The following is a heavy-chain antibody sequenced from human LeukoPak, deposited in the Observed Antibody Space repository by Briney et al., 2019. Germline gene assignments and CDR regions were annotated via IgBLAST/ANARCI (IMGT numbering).Heavy chain of an antibody. CDR3: AREGYFGSGIDYYYGMDV. D-gene: IGHD3-10*01. J-gene: IGHJ6*02. V-gene: IGHV1-18*01. CDR2: ISAYNGNT. CDR1: GYTFTIYG. Sequence: ASVKVSCKAPGYTFTIYGITWVRQAPGQGLEWMGWISAYNGNTKYAQKLQGRVTMTTDTSTSTAYMELRSLRSDDTAVYYCAREGYFGSGIDYYYGMDVWGQGTKVTVSS.